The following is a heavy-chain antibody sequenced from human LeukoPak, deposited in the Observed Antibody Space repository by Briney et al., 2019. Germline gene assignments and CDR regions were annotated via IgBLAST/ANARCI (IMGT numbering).Heavy chain of an antibody. V-gene: IGHV4-38-2*02. Sequence: SETLSLTCAVSGYSISSGYYWGWIRQPPGKGLEWIGSIYHSGSTYYNPSLKSRVTISVDTSKNQFSLKLSSVTAADTAVYYCARDLYSPAAIPEAGSSWFDPWGQGTLVTVSS. CDR1: GYSISSGYY. CDR3: ARDLYSPAAIPEAGSSWFDP. D-gene: IGHD2-2*01. J-gene: IGHJ5*02. CDR2: IYHSGST.